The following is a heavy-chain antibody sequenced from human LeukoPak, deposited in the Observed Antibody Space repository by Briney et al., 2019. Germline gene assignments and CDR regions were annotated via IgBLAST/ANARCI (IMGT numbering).Heavy chain of an antibody. V-gene: IGHV1-46*03. CDR2: INPSGGST. D-gene: IGHD3-22*01. Sequence: ASVRVSCKASGYTFTSYYMHWVRQAPGQGLEWMGIINPSGGSTSYAQKFQGRVTMTRDTSTSTVYVELSSLGSEDTAVYYCARVGYYYDSSGYYNYWGQGTLVTVSS. CDR1: GYTFTSYY. J-gene: IGHJ4*02. CDR3: ARVGYYYDSSGYYNY.